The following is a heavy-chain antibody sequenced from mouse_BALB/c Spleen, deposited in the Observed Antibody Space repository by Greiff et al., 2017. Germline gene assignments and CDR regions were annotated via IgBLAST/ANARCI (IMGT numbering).Heavy chain of an antibody. Sequence: EVQLQESGTVLARPGASVKMSCKASGYSFTSYWMHWVKQRPGQGLEWIGAIYPGNSDTSYNQKFKGKAKLTAVTSASTAYMELSSLTNEDSAVYYCTREREMVYDYSPCAYWGQGTLVTVSA. CDR3: TREREMVYDYSPCAY. D-gene: IGHD2-4*01. J-gene: IGHJ3*01. CDR1: GYSFTSYW. V-gene: IGHV1-5*01. CDR2: IYPGNSDT.